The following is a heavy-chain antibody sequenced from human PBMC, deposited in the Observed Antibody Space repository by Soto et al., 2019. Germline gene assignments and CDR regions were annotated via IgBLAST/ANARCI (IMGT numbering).Heavy chain of an antibody. Sequence: QIQLVQSGADVNKPGASVKVSCKASGYTFTNYHISWVRQDPGQGLEWMGWISAYNGNTNYAQKPQGRVTMTTATSTSTAYMELRSLRSDDAAVYYCARDSPPPREWGQGTLVTVS. CDR3: ARDSPPPRE. CDR2: ISAYNGNT. V-gene: IGHV1-18*01. CDR1: GYTFTNYH. J-gene: IGHJ4*02.